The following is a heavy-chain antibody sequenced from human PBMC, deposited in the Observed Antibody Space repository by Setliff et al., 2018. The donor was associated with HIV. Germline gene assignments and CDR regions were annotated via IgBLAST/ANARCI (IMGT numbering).Heavy chain of an antibody. D-gene: IGHD3-10*01. J-gene: IGHJ4*02. Sequence: GESLKISCEASQFTFSTYSMNWVRQAPGKGLEWISCISSSSSTKYYRDSVKGRFTISRDNAKNSLSLQMSSLRPEDTAVYYCASSGSGSYYDGLGHWGQGTLVTVSS. V-gene: IGHV3-48*01. CDR3: ASSGSGSYYDGLGH. CDR2: ISSSSSTK. CDR1: QFTFSTYS.